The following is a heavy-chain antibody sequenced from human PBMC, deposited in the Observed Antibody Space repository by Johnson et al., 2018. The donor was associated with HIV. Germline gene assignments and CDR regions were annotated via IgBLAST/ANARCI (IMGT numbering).Heavy chain of an antibody. CDR2: IRSDGRNK. D-gene: IGHD6-6*01. Sequence: QVQLVESGGGLVQPGGSLRLSCAASGFTFSSYAMSWVRQAPGKGLEWVAFIRSDGRNKYYADSVKGRFIISRDNAKNSLYLQMNSLRAEDTALYYCAKDIEYSSSLGAFDIWGQGTMVTVSS. CDR1: GFTFSSYA. CDR3: AKDIEYSSSLGAFDI. V-gene: IGHV3-30*02. J-gene: IGHJ3*02.